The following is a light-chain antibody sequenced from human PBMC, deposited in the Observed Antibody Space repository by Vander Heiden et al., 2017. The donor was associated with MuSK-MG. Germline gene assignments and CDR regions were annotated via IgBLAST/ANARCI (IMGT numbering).Light chain of an antibody. CDR2: AES. CDR3: QQSYTTPWT. V-gene: IGKV1-39*01. CDR1: QNINSY. Sequence: IPMTPSPASVSASVGDTVTITCRASQNINSYLHWYQLKPGKAPKLLIDAESNLQSGVPSRFKGGGVGTHFTLTISSLQPEDFATYFCQQSYTTPWTFGQGTRVDFK. J-gene: IGKJ1*01.